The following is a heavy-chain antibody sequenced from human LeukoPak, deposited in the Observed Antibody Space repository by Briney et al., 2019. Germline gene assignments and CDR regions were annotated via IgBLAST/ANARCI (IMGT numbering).Heavy chain of an antibody. CDR3: ARGYDFWSDDMPTWYFDL. CDR2: IYVGGDT. V-gene: IGHV3-53*01. CDR1: GFNVSANY. Sequence: GGSLRLSCAVAGFNVSANYMSWVRQAPGTGLEWVSVIYVGGDTYYADSVKDRFTISRDNSENTLYLQMNSLRDEDTAVYYCARGYDFWSDDMPTWYFDLWGRGTLVTVSS. J-gene: IGHJ2*01. D-gene: IGHD3-3*01.